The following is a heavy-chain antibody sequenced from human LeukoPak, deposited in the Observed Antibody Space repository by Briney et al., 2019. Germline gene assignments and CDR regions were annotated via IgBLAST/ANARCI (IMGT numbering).Heavy chain of an antibody. CDR3: ARMPHYYDSSGYYGAFDI. D-gene: IGHD3-22*01. V-gene: IGHV2-70*11. J-gene: IGHJ3*02. Sequence: ASGPTLVNPTQTLTLTCTFSGFSLSTSGMCVSWIRQPPGKALEWLARIDWDDDKYYSTSLKTRLTISKDTSKNQVVLTMTNMDPVDTATYYCARMPHYYDSSGYYGAFDIWGQGTMVTVSS. CDR1: GFSLSTSGMC. CDR2: IDWDDDK.